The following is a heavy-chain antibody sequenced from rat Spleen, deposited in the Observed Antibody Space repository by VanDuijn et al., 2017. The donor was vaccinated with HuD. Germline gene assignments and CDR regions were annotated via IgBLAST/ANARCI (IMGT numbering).Heavy chain of an antibody. J-gene: IGHJ2*01. CDR2: INYDGSGT. V-gene: IGHV5-7*01. Sequence: EVQLVESGGGLVQPGRSLKLSCAASGFTFSDYNMAWVRQAPKKGLEWVATINYDGSGTYYRDSVKGRFTVSRDNAKSTLYLQMDSLRSEDTATYYCARRGLWVAFDYWGQGVMVTVSS. D-gene: IGHD1-7*01. CDR1: GFTFSDYN. CDR3: ARRGLWVAFDY.